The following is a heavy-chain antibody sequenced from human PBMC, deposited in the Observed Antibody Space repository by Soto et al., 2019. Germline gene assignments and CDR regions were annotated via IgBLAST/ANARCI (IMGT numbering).Heavy chain of an antibody. J-gene: IGHJ4*02. V-gene: IGHV3-23*01. Sequence: EVQLLESGGGLVQPGGSLRLSCVASGLTFSRYAMSWVRQAPGKGLEWVSAISGSGISTYIADSVKGRFTISRDNSKNTVSLQMNSLRAEDTALYYCARLPGADYDFWSGYFTHWGQGALVTVSS. CDR1: GLTFSRYA. CDR2: ISGSGIST. CDR3: ARLPGADYDFWSGYFTH. D-gene: IGHD3-3*01.